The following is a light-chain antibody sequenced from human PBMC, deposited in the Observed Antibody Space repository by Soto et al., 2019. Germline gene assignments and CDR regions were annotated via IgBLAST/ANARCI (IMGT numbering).Light chain of an antibody. CDR3: AAWDDSLNGYV. CDR2: NNS. J-gene: IGLJ1*01. CDR1: GSNIGSNT. V-gene: IGLV1-44*01. Sequence: QSVLTQPPSASGTPGQRVTISCSGSGSNIGSNTVNWYQQLPGTAPKLLIYNNSQRPSGVPDRFSGSKSGTSASLAISGLHSDIEADYYCAAWDDSLNGYVFGIGTKVTVL.